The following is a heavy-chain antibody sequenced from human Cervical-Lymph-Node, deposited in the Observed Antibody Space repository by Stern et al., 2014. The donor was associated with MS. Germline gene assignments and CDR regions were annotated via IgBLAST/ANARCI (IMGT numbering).Heavy chain of an antibody. V-gene: IGHV2-5*02. J-gene: IGHJ4*02. CDR2: IYWDDDK. Sequence: ESDPTLVKPTQTLTLTCTFSGFSLSTNGVGVAWIRQPPGKALEWLAVIYWDDDKRYRPSLESRLTIAKDTSKNQVVLTMTNMDPEDTATYYCAHRRADGPSSKYFDYWGQGTLVTVSS. CDR1: GFSLSTNGVG. D-gene: IGHD5-24*01. CDR3: AHRRADGPSSKYFDY.